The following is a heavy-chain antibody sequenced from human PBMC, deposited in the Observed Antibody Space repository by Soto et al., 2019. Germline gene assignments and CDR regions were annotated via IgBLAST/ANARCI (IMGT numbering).Heavy chain of an antibody. CDR1: GGSISSSSYY. CDR3: ARRWIDSSSWYYGMDV. V-gene: IGHV4-39*01. CDR2: IYYSGST. D-gene: IGHD6-13*01. J-gene: IGHJ6*02. Sequence: SETLSLTCTVSGGSISSSSYYWGWIRQPPGKGLEWIGSIYYSGSTYYNPSLKSRVTISVDTSKNQFSLKLSSVTAADTAVYYCARRWIDSSSWYYGMDVWGQGTTVTVSS.